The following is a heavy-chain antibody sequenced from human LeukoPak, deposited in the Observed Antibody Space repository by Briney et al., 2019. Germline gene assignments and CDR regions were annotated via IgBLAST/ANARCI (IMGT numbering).Heavy chain of an antibody. Sequence: SETLSLTCAVSGGSISSGGYSWSWIRQPPGKGLEWIGYIYHSGSTYYNPSLKSRVTISVDRSKNQFSLKLSSVTAADTAVYYCARRSHPVYYYDSSGYYWGYFDYWGQGTLVTVSS. CDR1: GGSISSGGYS. V-gene: IGHV4-30-2*01. J-gene: IGHJ4*02. CDR3: ARRSHPVYYYDSSGYYWGYFDY. D-gene: IGHD3-22*01. CDR2: IYHSGST.